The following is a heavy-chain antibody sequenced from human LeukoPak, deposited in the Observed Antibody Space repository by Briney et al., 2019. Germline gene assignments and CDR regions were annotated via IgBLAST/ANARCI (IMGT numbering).Heavy chain of an antibody. D-gene: IGHD1-26*01. J-gene: IGHJ6*02. V-gene: IGHV3-7*01. CDR3: AREELLGAYYYYGMDV. Sequence: GGSLRLSCAASGFTFSSYWMSWVRQAPGKGLEWVANIKHDGSEKYYVDSVKGRFTISRDNAKNSLYLQMNSLRAEDTAVYYCAREELLGAYYYYGMDVWGQGTTVTVSS. CDR1: GFTFSSYW. CDR2: IKHDGSEK.